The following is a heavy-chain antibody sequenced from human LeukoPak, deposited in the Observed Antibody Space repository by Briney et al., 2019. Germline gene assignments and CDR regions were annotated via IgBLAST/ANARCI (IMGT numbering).Heavy chain of an antibody. Sequence: PSETLSLTCTVSGGSISSSSYYWGWIRQPPGKGLEWIGSIYYSGSTYYNPSLKSRVTISVDTSKNQFSLKLSSVTAADTAVYYCARGGFGYSYGPYYFDYWGQGTLVTVSS. CDR2: IYYSGST. D-gene: IGHD5-18*01. CDR3: ARGGFGYSYGPYYFDY. J-gene: IGHJ4*02. V-gene: IGHV4-39*01. CDR1: GGSISSSSYY.